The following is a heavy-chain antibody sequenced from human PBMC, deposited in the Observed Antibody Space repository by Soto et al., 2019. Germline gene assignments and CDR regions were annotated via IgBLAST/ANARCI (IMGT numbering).Heavy chain of an antibody. Sequence: GGSLRLSCAASGLIFSDYAMSWVRQAPGKGLECVACISGSGGDTFYADSVKGRFTISRDNSKNTLYLHMNSLRADDTAVYYCAKVFYLWSDAFDIWGQGTMVTVSS. CDR1: GLIFSDYA. CDR2: ISGSGGDT. CDR3: AKVFYLWSDAFDI. D-gene: IGHD2-8*02. J-gene: IGHJ3*02. V-gene: IGHV3-23*01.